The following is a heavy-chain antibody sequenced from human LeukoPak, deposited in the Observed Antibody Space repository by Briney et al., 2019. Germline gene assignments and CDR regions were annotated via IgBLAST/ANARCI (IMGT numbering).Heavy chain of an antibody. CDR3: AKDSSGGYSYGQYFDY. CDR1: GFTFSSYG. J-gene: IGHJ4*02. D-gene: IGHD5-18*01. V-gene: IGHV3-30*18. CDR2: ISYNGSNK. Sequence: GGSLRLSCAASGFTFSSYGMHWVRQAPGKGLEWVAVISYNGSNKYYADSVKGRFTISRDNSKNTLYLQMNSLRAEDTAVYYCAKDSSGGYSYGQYFDYWGQGTLVTVSS.